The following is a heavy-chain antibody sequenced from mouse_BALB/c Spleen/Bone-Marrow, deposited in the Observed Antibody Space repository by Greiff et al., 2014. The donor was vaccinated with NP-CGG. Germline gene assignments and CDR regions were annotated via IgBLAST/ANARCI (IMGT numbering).Heavy chain of an antibody. J-gene: IGHJ2*01. CDR2: INPDSSTI. CDR1: GFDFSRYW. CDR3: ARLDDYGYLNY. D-gene: IGHD1-1*01. V-gene: IGHV4-1*02. Sequence: EVKLMESGGGLVQPGGSLKLSCAASGFDFSRYWMSWVRQAPGKGLEWIGEINPDSSTINYTPSLKDKFIISRDNAKNTLYLRLNKVRSEDTALYYCARLDDYGYLNYWGQGTTLTVSS.